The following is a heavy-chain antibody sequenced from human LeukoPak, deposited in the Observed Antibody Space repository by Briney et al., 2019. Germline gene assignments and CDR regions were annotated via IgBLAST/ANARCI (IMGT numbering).Heavy chain of an antibody. CDR1: GSTFSSYA. CDR3: AKATIVGATTGIDY. V-gene: IGHV3-23*01. CDR2: ISGSGGST. D-gene: IGHD1-26*01. Sequence: PGGSLRLSCAASGSTFSSYAMSWVRQAPGKGLEWVSAISGSGGSTYYADSVKGRFTISRDNSKNTLYLQMNSLRAEDTAVYYCAKATIVGATTGIDYWGQGTLVTVSS. J-gene: IGHJ4*02.